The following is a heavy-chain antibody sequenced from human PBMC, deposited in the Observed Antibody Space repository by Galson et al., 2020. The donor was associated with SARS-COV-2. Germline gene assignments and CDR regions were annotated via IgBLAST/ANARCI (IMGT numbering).Heavy chain of an antibody. CDR1: GYSISSGYY. D-gene: IGHD1-26*01. CDR3: ASFGEWESLDY. CDR2: IYHSGST. Sequence: SETSLTCTVSGYSISSGYYWGWIRQPPGKGLEWIGSIYHSGSTYYNPSLKSRVTISVDTSKNQFSLKLSSVTAADTAVYYCASFGEWESLDYWGQGTLVTVSS. J-gene: IGHJ4*02. V-gene: IGHV4-38-2*02.